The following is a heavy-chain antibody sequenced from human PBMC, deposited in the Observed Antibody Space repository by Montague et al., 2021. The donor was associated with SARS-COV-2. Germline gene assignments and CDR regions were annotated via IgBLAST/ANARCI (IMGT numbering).Heavy chain of an antibody. CDR3: ARGAPGY. D-gene: IGHD1-1*01. CDR1: GGSFSDYH. J-gene: IGHJ4*02. Sequence: SETLSLTCAVYGGSFSDYHWTWIRQSPGGGLEWIGQINYGGSTKYNPPLRSRVTTSIDTSKNQFSLKLTSVTAADTAVYYCARGAPGYWGQGTLVTVSS. CDR2: INYGGST. V-gene: IGHV4-34*01.